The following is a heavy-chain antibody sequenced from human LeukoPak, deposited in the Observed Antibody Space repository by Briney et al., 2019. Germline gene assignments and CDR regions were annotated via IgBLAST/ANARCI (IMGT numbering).Heavy chain of an antibody. CDR1: GGSFSGYY. J-gene: IGHJ4*02. Sequence: PSETLSLTCAVYGGSFSGYYWSWIRQPPGKGLEWIGEINHSGSTNYNPSLKSRVTISVDTSKNQFSLKLSSVTAADTAVYYCAARVLQDIVVELTIPDDYWGQGTLVTVSS. CDR2: INHSGST. V-gene: IGHV4-34*01. CDR3: AARVLQDIVVELTIPDDY. D-gene: IGHD2-2*01.